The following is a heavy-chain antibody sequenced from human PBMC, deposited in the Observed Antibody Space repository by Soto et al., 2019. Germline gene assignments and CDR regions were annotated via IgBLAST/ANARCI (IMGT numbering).Heavy chain of an antibody. V-gene: IGHV3-21*01. D-gene: IGHD2-2*01. CDR3: ARWDLGYCSSTSCYVGGFDY. Sequence: EVQLVESGGGLVKPGGSLRLSCAASGFTFSSYSMNWVRQAPGKGLEWVSSISSSSSYIYYADSVKGRFTISRDNAKNSLYLKMNSLRAEDTAVYYCARWDLGYCSSTSCYVGGFDYWGQGTLVTVSS. CDR2: ISSSSSYI. J-gene: IGHJ4*02. CDR1: GFTFSSYS.